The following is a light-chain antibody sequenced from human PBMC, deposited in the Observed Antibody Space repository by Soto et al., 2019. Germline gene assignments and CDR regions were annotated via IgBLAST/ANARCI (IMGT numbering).Light chain of an antibody. CDR2: DVT. Sequence: QSALTQPRSVSGSPGQSVTISCTGTSSDVGAYEFVSWYQQHPGKAPKLMIYDVTKRPSGVPDRFSGSKSGNTASLTISGLQAEDEADYYCCSYAGRYTWVFGGGTKVTVL. CDR1: SSDVGAYEF. V-gene: IGLV2-11*01. J-gene: IGLJ3*02. CDR3: CSYAGRYTWV.